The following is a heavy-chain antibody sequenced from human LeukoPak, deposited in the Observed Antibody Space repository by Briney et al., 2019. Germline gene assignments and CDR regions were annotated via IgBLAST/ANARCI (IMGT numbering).Heavy chain of an antibody. CDR1: GITFSSYA. D-gene: IGHD6-13*01. CDR3: ARRGSSWYFDY. J-gene: IGHJ4*02. Sequence: PGGSLRLSCAASGITFSSYAMSWVRQAPGKGLEWVSAISGGGGSTYYADSVKGRFTISKDNYKNTLYLQMNSLIGEDTAVYYCARRGSSWYFDYWGQGTLVTVSS. V-gene: IGHV3-23*01. CDR2: ISGGGGST.